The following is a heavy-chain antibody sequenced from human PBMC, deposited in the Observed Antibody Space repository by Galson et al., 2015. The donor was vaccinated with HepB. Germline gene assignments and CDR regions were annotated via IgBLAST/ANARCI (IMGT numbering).Heavy chain of an antibody. CDR2: ILYSGST. V-gene: IGHV4-39*01. D-gene: IGHD4-23*01. J-gene: IGHJ4*02. Sequence: SETLSLTCSVSDGSISSSSYYWGWIRQPPGKGPEWIGSILYSGSTFYNPSLKSRVTISVDTSRNQFSLKLSSVTAADTAVYSCARRGYSDKWYFDYWGQGILVTVSS. CDR1: DGSISSSSYY. CDR3: ARRGYSDKWYFDY.